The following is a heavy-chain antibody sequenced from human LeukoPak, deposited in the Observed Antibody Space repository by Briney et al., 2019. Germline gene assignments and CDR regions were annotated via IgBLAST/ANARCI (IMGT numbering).Heavy chain of an antibody. CDR2: IYYSGST. CDR3: ARRPRLGYYGSGSYFY. J-gene: IGHJ4*02. D-gene: IGHD3-10*01. Sequence: SETLSLTSTVSGGSIRSSSYYWGWIRHPPGKGLEWIGSIYYSGSTYYNPSLKSRVTISVDTSKNQFSLKPSSVTAADTAVYYCARRPRLGYYGSGSYFYWGQGTLVTVSS. V-gene: IGHV4-39*01. CDR1: GGSIRSSSYY.